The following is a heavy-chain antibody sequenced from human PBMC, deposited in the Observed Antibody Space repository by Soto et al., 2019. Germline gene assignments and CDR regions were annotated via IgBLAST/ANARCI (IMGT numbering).Heavy chain of an antibody. D-gene: IGHD6-13*01. CDR1: GGSISSYY. CDR2: IYYSGST. J-gene: IGHJ5*02. Sequence: PSETLSLTCTVSGGSISSYYWSWIRQPPGKGLEWIGYIYYSGSTNYNPSLKSRVTISVDTSKNQFSLKLSSVTAADTAVYYCAVSLGVAAAGSSWFDPWGQGTLVTV. V-gene: IGHV4-59*08. CDR3: AVSLGVAAAGSSWFDP.